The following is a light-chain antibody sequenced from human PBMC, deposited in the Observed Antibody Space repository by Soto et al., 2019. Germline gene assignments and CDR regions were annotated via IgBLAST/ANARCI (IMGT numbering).Light chain of an antibody. CDR3: QQYGNSPQT. CDR1: QSVTSS. V-gene: IGKV3-20*01. Sequence: EIVLTQSPGTLSLSPGERATLSCRASQSVTSSLAWYQQKPGQAPRLLIYGASSRATGIPDRFSGSGSGTDFTLTISRLEPEDFAVSYCQQYGNSPQTFGQGTKVDIK. CDR2: GAS. J-gene: IGKJ1*01.